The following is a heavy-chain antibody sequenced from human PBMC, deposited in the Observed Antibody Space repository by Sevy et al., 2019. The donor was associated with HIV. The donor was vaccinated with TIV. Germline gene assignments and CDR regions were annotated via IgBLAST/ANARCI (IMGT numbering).Heavy chain of an antibody. D-gene: IGHD1-26*01. Sequence: GESLTISCAASGFTFSNYYMSWIRQAPGKGLEWVSYISSLSSYTNFADSVKGRFTISRDNAKNSLYLQMKSLRAEDTAVYYCAGGSGRYNDAFDIWGQGTMVTVSS. CDR3: AGGSGRYNDAFDI. V-gene: IGHV3-11*06. J-gene: IGHJ3*02. CDR1: GFTFSNYY. CDR2: ISSLSSYT.